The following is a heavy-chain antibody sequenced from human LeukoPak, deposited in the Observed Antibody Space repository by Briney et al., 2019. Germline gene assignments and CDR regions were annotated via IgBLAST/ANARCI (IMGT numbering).Heavy chain of an antibody. J-gene: IGHJ4*02. V-gene: IGHV4-59*12. D-gene: IGHD4-23*01. Sequence: PSETLSLTCTVSGGSISSYYWSWIRQPPGKGLEWIGYIYHSGSTYYNPSLKSRVTISVDRSKNQFSLKLSSVTAADTAVYYCARDLRGNSPRIDYWGQGTLVTVSS. CDR3: ARDLRGNSPRIDY. CDR2: IYHSGST. CDR1: GGSISSYY.